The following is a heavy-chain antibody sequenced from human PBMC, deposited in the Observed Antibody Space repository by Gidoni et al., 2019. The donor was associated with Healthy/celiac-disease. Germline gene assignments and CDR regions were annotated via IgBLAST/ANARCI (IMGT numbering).Heavy chain of an antibody. D-gene: IGHD5-12*01. V-gene: IGHV3-30*04. CDR2: ISYDGSNK. CDR3: ALISVDIVATTPPSHGY. Sequence: QVQLVESGGGVVQPGRSLRLSCAASGFTFSSYAMHWVRQAPGKGLEWVAVISYDGSNKYYADSVKGRFTISRDNSKNTLYLQMNSLRAEDTAVYYCALISVDIVATTPPSHGYWGQGTLVTVSS. CDR1: GFTFSSYA. J-gene: IGHJ4*02.